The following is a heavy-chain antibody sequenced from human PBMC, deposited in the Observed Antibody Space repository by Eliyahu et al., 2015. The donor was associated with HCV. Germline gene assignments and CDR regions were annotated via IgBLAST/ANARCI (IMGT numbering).Heavy chain of an antibody. V-gene: IGHV1-2*02. Sequence: QVQLVQSGAEVKKPGASVKVSCKASGYTXTGYYMHWVRQAPGQGLEWMGWINPKSGDTSYAQKFQGRVTVTRDTSITTAYMELSRLRSDDTAVYYCARLRANYYDSKRDAFDIWGQGTMVTVPS. D-gene: IGHD3-22*01. CDR2: INPKSGDT. CDR3: ARLRANYYDSKRDAFDI. J-gene: IGHJ3*02. CDR1: GYTXTGYY.